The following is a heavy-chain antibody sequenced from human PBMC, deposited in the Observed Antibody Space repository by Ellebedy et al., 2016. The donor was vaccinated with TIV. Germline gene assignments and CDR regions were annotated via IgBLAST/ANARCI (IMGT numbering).Heavy chain of an antibody. CDR2: IKSKTDGGTT. J-gene: IGHJ4*02. Sequence: GESLKISXAASGFTFSNAWMSWVRQAPGKGLEWVGRIKSKTDGGTTDYAAPVKGRFTISRDDLKNTLYLQMNSLKTEDTAVYYCTTDLLIAVAGTGDYWGQGTLVTVSS. V-gene: IGHV3-15*01. CDR3: TTDLLIAVAGTGDY. D-gene: IGHD6-19*01. CDR1: GFTFSNAW.